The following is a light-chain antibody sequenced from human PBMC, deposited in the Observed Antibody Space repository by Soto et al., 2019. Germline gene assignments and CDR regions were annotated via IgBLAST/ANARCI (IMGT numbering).Light chain of an antibody. V-gene: IGKV3-11*01. CDR3: QQRSNGLT. CDR1: QSVSSY. J-gene: IGKJ4*01. CDR2: DAS. Sequence: ELVSTQSPATLSLSPGERAPLSGRASQSVSSYLAWYQQKPGQAPRLLIYDASNRATGIPARFSGSGSGTDFTLTISSLEPEDFAVYYCQQRSNGLTFGGG.